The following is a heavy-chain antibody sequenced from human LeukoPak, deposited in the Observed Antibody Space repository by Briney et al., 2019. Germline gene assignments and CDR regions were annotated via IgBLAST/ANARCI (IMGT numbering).Heavy chain of an antibody. CDR1: GGTFSSYA. CDR3: AREHSSGRPFDY. CDR2: IIPIFGTA. J-gene: IGHJ4*02. V-gene: IGHV1-69*13. Sequence: SVKDSCKASGGTFSSYAISWVRQAPGQGLEWMGGIIPIFGTANYAQKFQGRITITADESTSTAYMELSSLRSEDTAVYYCAREHSSGRPFDYWGQGTLVTVSS. D-gene: IGHD6-19*01.